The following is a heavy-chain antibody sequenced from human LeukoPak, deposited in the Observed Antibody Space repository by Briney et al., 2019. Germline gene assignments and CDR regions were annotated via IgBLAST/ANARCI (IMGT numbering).Heavy chain of an antibody. CDR3: ARSGVGDYGDYGY. J-gene: IGHJ4*02. D-gene: IGHD4-17*01. CDR2: INHSGST. CDR1: GGSFSGYY. V-gene: IGHV4-34*01. Sequence: SETLSLTCAVYGGSFSGYYWSWIRQPPGKGLEWIGEINHSGSTNYNPSLKSRVTISVDTSKNQFSLKLSSVTAADTAVYYCARSGVGDYGDYGYWGQGTLVTVSS.